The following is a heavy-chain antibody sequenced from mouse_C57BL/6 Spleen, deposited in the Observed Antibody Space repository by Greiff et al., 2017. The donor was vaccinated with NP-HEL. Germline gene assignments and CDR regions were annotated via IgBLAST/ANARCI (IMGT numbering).Heavy chain of an antibody. J-gene: IGHJ1*03. Sequence: EVKLVESGGGLVKPGGSLKLSCAASGFTFSDYGMHWVRQAPEKGLEWVAYISSGSSTIYYADTVKGRFTISRDNAKNTLFLQMTSLRSEDTAMYYCARTPYGSSYRWYFDVWGTGTTVTVSS. CDR2: ISSGSSTI. V-gene: IGHV5-17*01. D-gene: IGHD1-1*01. CDR3: ARTPYGSSYRWYFDV. CDR1: GFTFSDYG.